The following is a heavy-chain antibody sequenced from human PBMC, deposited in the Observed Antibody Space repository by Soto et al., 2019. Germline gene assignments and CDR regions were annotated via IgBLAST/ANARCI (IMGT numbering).Heavy chain of an antibody. J-gene: IGHJ4*02. CDR2: ISYDGSNK. D-gene: IGHD1-26*01. CDR1: GFTFSSYG. V-gene: IGHV3-30*18. Sequence: QVQLVESGGGVVQPGRSLRLSCAASGFTFSSYGMHWVRQAPGKGLEWVAVISYDGSNKYYADSVKGRFTISRDNSKNTLYLQMNSLRAEDTAVYYCAKDGRSYRVVGATLAYWGQGTLVTVSS. CDR3: AKDGRSYRVVGATLAY.